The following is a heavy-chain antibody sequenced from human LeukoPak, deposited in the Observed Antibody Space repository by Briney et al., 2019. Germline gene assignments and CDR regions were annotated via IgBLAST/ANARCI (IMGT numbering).Heavy chain of an antibody. CDR2: ISSSSSYI. J-gene: IGHJ4*02. V-gene: IGHV3-21*06. CDR3: GRDLPTVTSIDY. Sequence: GGSLRLSCAASGFTFGSYSMDWVRQAPGKGLEWVASISSSSSYIFYGDSVKGRFTISRDNAKNSLYLQMNSLRAEDTAVYYCGRDLPTVTSIDYWGQGTLVTVSS. D-gene: IGHD4-17*01. CDR1: GFTFGSYS.